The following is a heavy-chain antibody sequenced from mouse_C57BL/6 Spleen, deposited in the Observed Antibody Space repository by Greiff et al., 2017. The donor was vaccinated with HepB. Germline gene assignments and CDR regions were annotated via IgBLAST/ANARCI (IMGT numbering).Heavy chain of an antibody. CDR2: IYPGSGST. Sequence: VQLQHPGAELVKPGASVKMSCKASGYTFTSYWITWVKQRPGQGLEWIGDIYPGSGSTNYNEKFKSKATLTVDTSSSTAYMQLSSLTSEDSAVYYCATVVASDWYFDVWGTGTTVTVSS. CDR3: ATVVASDWYFDV. J-gene: IGHJ1*03. D-gene: IGHD1-1*01. V-gene: IGHV1-55*01. CDR1: GYTFTSYW.